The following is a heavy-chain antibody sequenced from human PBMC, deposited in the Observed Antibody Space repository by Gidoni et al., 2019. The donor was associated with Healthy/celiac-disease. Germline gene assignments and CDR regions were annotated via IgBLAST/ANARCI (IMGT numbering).Heavy chain of an antibody. CDR1: GGSISSSSYY. CDR3: ARHLDQGWLWRYFDY. V-gene: IGHV4-39*01. D-gene: IGHD3-22*01. CDR2: IYYSGST. Sequence: QLQLQESGPGLVKPSETLSLTCTVSGGSISSSSYYWGWIRQPPGKGLEWIGSIYYSGSTYYNPSLKSRVTISVDTSKNQFSLKLSSVTAADTAVYYCARHLDQGWLWRYFDYWGQGTLVTVSS. J-gene: IGHJ4*02.